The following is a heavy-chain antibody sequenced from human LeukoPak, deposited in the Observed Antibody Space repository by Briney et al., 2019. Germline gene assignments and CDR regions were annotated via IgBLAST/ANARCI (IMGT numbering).Heavy chain of an antibody. CDR1: ADAITSHFY. D-gene: IGHD3-10*01. CDR3: ARASFASGSYYFDL. CDR2: VYHSGAE. J-gene: IGHJ4*02. V-gene: IGHV4-38-2*02. Sequence: SETLSLTCIVSADAITSHFYWGWIRQSPGEGGKGLEWIASVYHSGAEYVNPSLKSRVATSVGTSKSQFYLTLTSVTAADTAVYFCARASFASGSYYFDLWGPGTLITVSS.